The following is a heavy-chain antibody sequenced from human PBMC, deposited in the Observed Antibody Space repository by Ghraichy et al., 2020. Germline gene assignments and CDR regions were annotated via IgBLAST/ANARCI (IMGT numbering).Heavy chain of an antibody. D-gene: IGHD4-11*01. CDR3: AGRTVTNGTGY. V-gene: IGHV4-34*01. J-gene: IGHJ4*02. CDR1: GGSFSGYY. Sequence: SQTLSLTCAVYGGSFSGYYWSWIRQPPGKGLEWIGEINHSGSTNYNPSLKSRVTISVDTSKNQFSLKLSSVTAADTAVYYCAGRTVTNGTGYLGQGTLVTVSS. CDR2: INHSGST.